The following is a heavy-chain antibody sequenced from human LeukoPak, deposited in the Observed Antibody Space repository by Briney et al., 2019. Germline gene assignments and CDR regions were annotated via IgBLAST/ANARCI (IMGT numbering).Heavy chain of an antibody. J-gene: IGHJ5*02. V-gene: IGHV3-21*01. CDR2: ISSTSSYI. CDR1: DFTLSSYS. D-gene: IGHD5/OR15-5a*01. CDR3: ARGPIGSNWFDP. Sequence: GGSLRLSCEGSDFTLSSYSMNLVRQAPGKGLEWVSSISSTSSYIYYADSVKGRFTISRDNAKNSLYLQMNSLRDEDTAVYYCARGPIGSNWFDPWGQGTLVTVSS.